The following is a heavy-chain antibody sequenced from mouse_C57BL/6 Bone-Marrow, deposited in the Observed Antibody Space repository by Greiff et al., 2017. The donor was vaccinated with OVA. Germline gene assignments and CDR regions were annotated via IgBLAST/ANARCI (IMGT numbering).Heavy chain of an antibody. CDR2: FHPYNDDT. D-gene: IGHD1-1*01. V-gene: IGHV1-47*01. Sequence: VKLQESGAELVKPGASVKMSCKASGYTFTTYPIEWMKQNHGKSLEWIGNFHPYNDDTKYNEKFKGKATLTVEKSSSTVYLELSRLTSDDSAVYYCARGHYGSYWYFDVWGTGTTVTVSS. CDR3: ARGHYGSYWYFDV. J-gene: IGHJ1*03. CDR1: GYTFTTYP.